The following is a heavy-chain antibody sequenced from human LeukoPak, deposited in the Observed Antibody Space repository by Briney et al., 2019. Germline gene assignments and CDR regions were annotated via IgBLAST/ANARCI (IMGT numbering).Heavy chain of an antibody. J-gene: IGHJ4*01. D-gene: IGHD6-25*01. CDR2: ISYDGSNK. CDR1: GFTFSSYG. V-gene: IGHV3-30*18. Sequence: GRSLRLSCAASGFTFSSYGMHWVRQAPGKGLEWVAVISYDGSNKYYADSVKGRFTISRDNSKNTLYLQMNSLRAEDTAVYCCAKHSIAAFDYWGQGTLVTVSS. CDR3: AKHSIAAFDY.